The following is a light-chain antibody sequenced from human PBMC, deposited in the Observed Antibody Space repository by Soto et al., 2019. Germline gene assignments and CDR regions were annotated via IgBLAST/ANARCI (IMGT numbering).Light chain of an antibody. Sequence: SFLTQPASGNSSPGQVCTISNNRTTSEVGGYNYVSWYQQHPGKAPKLMIYDVNNRPSGVSNRFSGSKSGNTASLTISGLQAEDEADYYCSSYTSSSTLVFGTGTKVTVL. CDR3: SSYTSSSTLV. CDR2: DVN. V-gene: IGLV2-14*01. J-gene: IGLJ1*01. CDR1: TSEVGGYNY.